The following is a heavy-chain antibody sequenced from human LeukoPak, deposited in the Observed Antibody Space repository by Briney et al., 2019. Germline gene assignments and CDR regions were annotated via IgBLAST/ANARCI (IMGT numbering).Heavy chain of an antibody. CDR2: ISFDGSAK. J-gene: IGHJ4*02. Sequence: GGSLRLSCAASGFTFSNYGMHWVRQAPGKGLEWVSVISFDGSAKYYADSVKGRFTMSRDNSKNTLYLQMTSPRAEDTAVYYCAKDRVTAAGYYSDYWGQGTLVTVSS. CDR1: GFTFSNYG. D-gene: IGHD6-13*01. CDR3: AKDRVTAAGYYSDY. V-gene: IGHV3-30*18.